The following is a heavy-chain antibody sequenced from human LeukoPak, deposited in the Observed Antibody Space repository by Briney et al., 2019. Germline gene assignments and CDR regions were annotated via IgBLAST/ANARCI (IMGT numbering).Heavy chain of an antibody. CDR3: ARVTMRELATVTTSGWFDP. V-gene: IGHV3-66*01. J-gene: IGHJ5*02. CDR2: IYSGGST. Sequence: GGSLRLSCAASEFSVGSNYMTWVRQAPGKGLEWVSLIYSGGSTYYADSVKGRFTISRDNSKSTLYLQMNSLRAEDTAVYYCARVTMRELATVTTSGWFDPWGQGTLVTVSS. CDR1: EFSVGSNY. D-gene: IGHD4-17*01.